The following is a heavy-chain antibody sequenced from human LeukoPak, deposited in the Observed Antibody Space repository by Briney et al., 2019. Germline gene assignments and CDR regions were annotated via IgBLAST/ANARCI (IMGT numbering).Heavy chain of an antibody. Sequence: ASVKVSCRASGYTFIVYNITWVRQAPGQGLERMGWISTYNGNTDYAQNLQDRVTMTRDTSTSTAYMELRSLRSDDTAVYYCARARTYYYGSGTYPYGAFDIWGQGTMVSVAS. CDR2: ISTYNGNT. J-gene: IGHJ3*02. D-gene: IGHD3-10*01. CDR1: GYTFIVYN. CDR3: ARARTYYYGSGTYPYGAFDI. V-gene: IGHV1-18*01.